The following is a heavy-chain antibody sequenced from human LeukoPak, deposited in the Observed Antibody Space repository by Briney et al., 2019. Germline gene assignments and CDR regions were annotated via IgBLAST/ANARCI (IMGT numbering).Heavy chain of an antibody. V-gene: IGHV3-53*01. Sequence: GGSLRLSCAASVFTVSSNYMSWVRQAPGKGLEWFSVIYSGGSTYYAVSAKGRFTISRDNSKNTLYLQMNSLRAEDTAVYYCAREGDSSGYYYNYFDYWGQGTLVTVSS. D-gene: IGHD3-22*01. CDR1: VFTVSSNY. CDR2: IYSGGST. CDR3: AREGDSSGYYYNYFDY. J-gene: IGHJ4*02.